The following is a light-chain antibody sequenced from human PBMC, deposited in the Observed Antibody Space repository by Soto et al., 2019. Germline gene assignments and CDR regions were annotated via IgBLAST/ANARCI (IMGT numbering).Light chain of an antibody. J-gene: IGKJ5*01. V-gene: IGKV1-9*01. CDR2: TAS. CDR1: QGISQY. CDR3: QQSISYPIS. Sequence: DIQLTPSPSFLSASVGDRVTITCRASQGISQYLAWYQQKPGKAPNLLIHTASSLQTGVPSRVTGNVSGTEFILTLRALHTENFAPYNCQQSISYPISLGKGKRLE.